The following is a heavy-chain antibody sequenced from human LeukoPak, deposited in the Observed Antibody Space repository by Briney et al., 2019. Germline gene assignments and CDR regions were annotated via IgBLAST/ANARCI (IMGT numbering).Heavy chain of an antibody. J-gene: IGHJ4*02. CDR2: IYYSGST. CDR1: GGSISNYY. V-gene: IGHV4-59*08. D-gene: IGHD6-19*01. Sequence: SETLSLTCTVSGGSISNYYWNWIRQPPGKGLEFIGYIYYSGSTTYNPSLKSRVTISVDTSKNQFSLKLISMTAADTAVYYCARRGYSSGWYYFDYWGQGTLVTVSS. CDR3: ARRGYSSGWYYFDY.